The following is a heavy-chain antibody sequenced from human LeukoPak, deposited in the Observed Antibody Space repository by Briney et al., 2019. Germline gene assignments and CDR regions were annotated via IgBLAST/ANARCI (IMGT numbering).Heavy chain of an antibody. D-gene: IGHD4-17*01. CDR3: ASATTVTGFGFDP. CDR2: IYYSGST. CDR1: GGSISSYY. J-gene: IGHJ5*02. V-gene: IGHV4-59*08. Sequence: SETLSLTCTVSGGSISSYYWSWIRQPPGKGLEWIGYIYYSGSTNYNPSLKSRVTISVDTSKNQFSLKLSSVTAADTAVYYCASATTVTGFGFDPWGQGTLVTVSS.